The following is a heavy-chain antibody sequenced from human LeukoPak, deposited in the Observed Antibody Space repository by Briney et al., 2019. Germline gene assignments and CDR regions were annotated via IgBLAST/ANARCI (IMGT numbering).Heavy chain of an antibody. Sequence: GGSLRLSCAASGFTFSGSGMHWVRQAPGKGLEWVAFIRSDGYTKYYADSVKGRFTISRDNSKNTLYLQMNRLRAEDTSVYYCAKDSRNLPFDYWGQGTLVTVSS. V-gene: IGHV3-30*02. CDR1: GFTFSGSG. CDR3: AKDSRNLPFDY. D-gene: IGHD1-14*01. CDR2: IRSDGYTK. J-gene: IGHJ4*02.